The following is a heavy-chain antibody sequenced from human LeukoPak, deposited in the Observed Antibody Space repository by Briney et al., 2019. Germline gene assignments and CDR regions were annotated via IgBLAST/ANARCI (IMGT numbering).Heavy chain of an antibody. CDR3: ARTFYDISTGYYPTGYMDV. D-gene: IGHD3-9*01. Sequence: GGSLRLSCAASGFTFSSYGMHWVRQAPGKGLEWVAVISYDGSNKYYADSVKGRFTISRDNAKNSLYLQMNSLRAEDTALYYCARTFYDISTGYYPTGYMDVWGKGTTVTVSS. CDR1: GFTFSSYG. CDR2: ISYDGSNK. J-gene: IGHJ6*03. V-gene: IGHV3-30*03.